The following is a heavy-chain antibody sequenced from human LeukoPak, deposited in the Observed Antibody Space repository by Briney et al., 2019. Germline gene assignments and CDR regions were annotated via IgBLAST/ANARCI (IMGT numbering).Heavy chain of an antibody. Sequence: NPGGSLRLSCAASGFTFSSYSLNWVRQAPGKGLEWVSCISGISSYYADSVKGRFTISRDNAKNSLYLQMNSLRSEDTAVYYCAKGQLERSFDYWGQGTLVTVTS. D-gene: IGHD1-1*01. V-gene: IGHV3-21*04. J-gene: IGHJ4*02. CDR1: GFTFSSYS. CDR2: ISGISS. CDR3: AKGQLERSFDY.